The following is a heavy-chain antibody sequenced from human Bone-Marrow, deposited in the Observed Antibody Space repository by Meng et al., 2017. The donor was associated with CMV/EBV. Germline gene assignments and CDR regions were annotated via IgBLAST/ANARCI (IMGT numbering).Heavy chain of an antibody. CDR2: INPNSGGT. V-gene: IGHV1-2*02. J-gene: IGHJ4*02. CDR3: AREHSGYDQRIDY. Sequence: ASVKVSCKASGYTFTSYYMHWVRQAPGQGLEWMGWINPNSGGTNYAQKFQGRVTMTRDTSISTAYMELSRLRSDDTAVYYCAREHSGYDQRIDYWGQGSLVTVSS. D-gene: IGHD5-12*01. CDR1: GYTFTSYY.